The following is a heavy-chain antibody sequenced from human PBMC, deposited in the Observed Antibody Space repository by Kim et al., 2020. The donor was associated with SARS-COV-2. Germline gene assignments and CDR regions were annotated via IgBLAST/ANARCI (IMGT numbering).Heavy chain of an antibody. V-gene: IGHV1-18*01. J-gene: IGHJ4*02. CDR2: T. CDR3: ARDRKHGLDS. Sequence: TNYTHNLQGRVTLTTDTSTGTAYMELGSLISDDTALYYCARDRKHGLDSWGQGTLVTVSS.